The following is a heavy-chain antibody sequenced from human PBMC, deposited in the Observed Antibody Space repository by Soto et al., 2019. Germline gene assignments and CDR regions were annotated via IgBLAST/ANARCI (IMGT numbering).Heavy chain of an antibody. J-gene: IGHJ4*02. CDR1: GASISSGDYY. CDR3: SSLPDGYTSGLDY. D-gene: IGHD5-12*01. V-gene: IGHV4-30-4*01. CDR2: IYYTGNT. Sequence: QVQLQESGPGLVKPSQTLSLSRTVSGASISSGDYYWNWIRQPPGKGLEWIGYIYYTGNTVFNPSLKSRVSISVDTSKNQFSLKLNPVTAADTAVYYCSSLPDGYTSGLDYWGQGTLVTVSS.